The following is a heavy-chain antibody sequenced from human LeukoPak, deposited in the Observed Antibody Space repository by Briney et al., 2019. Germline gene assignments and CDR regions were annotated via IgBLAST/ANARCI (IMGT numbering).Heavy chain of an antibody. Sequence: ASVKVSCKASGYTFTSYDINWVRQATGQGLEWMGWMNPNSGNTGYAQKFQGRVTMTRNTSISTAYMELSSLRSEDTAVYYCARVCLTTNCPSLDYWGQGTLVTVSS. V-gene: IGHV1-8*01. CDR1: GYTFTSYD. D-gene: IGHD1-1*01. CDR3: ARVCLTTNCPSLDY. CDR2: MNPNSGNT. J-gene: IGHJ4*02.